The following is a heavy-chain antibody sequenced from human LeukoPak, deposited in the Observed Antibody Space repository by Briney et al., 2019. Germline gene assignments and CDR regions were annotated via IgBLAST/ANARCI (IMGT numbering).Heavy chain of an antibody. CDR1: GGSINNYY. CDR2: IYYSGST. J-gene: IGHJ4*02. V-gene: IGHV4-59*08. CDR3: ARSIVGATRSRYFDY. D-gene: IGHD1-26*01. Sequence: SETLSLTCTVSGGSINNYYWSWIRQPPGKGLEWIGYIYYSGSTNYNPSLKSRVTISVDTSKNQFSLKLSSVTAADTAVYYCARSIVGATRSRYFDYWGQGTLVTVSS.